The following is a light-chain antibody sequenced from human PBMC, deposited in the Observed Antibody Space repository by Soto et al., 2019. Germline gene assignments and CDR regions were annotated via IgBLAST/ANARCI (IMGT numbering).Light chain of an antibody. CDR1: QRISTF. CDR2: SAS. CDR3: QQSYRVPLT. V-gene: IGKV1-39*01. Sequence: DIQMTQSPSSLSAFVGDSVTITCHARQRISTFLNWYHQKPGKAPKLLIYSASYLQSGVPSNFSGSGSGTDFTLSIVTLQPEDFGTYYCQQSYRVPLTFGGGTKVEI. J-gene: IGKJ4*01.